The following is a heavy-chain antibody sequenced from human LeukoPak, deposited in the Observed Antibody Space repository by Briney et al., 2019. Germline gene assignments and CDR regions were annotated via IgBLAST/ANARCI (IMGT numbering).Heavy chain of an antibody. CDR3: ARDGIAAAESDY. D-gene: IGHD6-25*01. CDR1: GYSLTSYW. Sequence: GESLKISCQGSGYSLTSYWISWVRQMPGKGLEWMGRIDPSDSYTNYSPSFQGHVTISADKSISTAYLQWSSLKASDTAMYYCARDGIAAAESDYWGQGTLVTVSS. J-gene: IGHJ4*02. CDR2: IDPSDSYT. V-gene: IGHV5-10-1*01.